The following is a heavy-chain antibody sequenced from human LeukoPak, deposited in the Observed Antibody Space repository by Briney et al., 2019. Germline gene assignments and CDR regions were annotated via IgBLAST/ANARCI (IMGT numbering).Heavy chain of an antibody. J-gene: IGHJ4*02. D-gene: IGHD5-12*01. V-gene: IGHV1-2*02. CDR2: INPDNGGT. CDR1: GYTFTCYY. Sequence: GASVKVSCTASGYTFTCYYMHWVRQAPGQGLEWMGWINPDNGGTNYAQKFQGRVTMTSDMSISTAYMELSRLRSDDTAVYYCARDPSNSGYDYLYYFDYWGQGTLVTVSS. CDR3: ARDPSNSGYDYLYYFDY.